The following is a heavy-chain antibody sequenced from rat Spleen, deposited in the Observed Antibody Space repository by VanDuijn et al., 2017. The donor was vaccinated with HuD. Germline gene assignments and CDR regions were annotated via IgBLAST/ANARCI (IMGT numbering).Heavy chain of an antibody. Sequence: EVQLQESGPGPVKPSQSLSLTCSVTGYSITNNYWGWIRKFPGSKLEWMGYINSAGSTNYNPSLKSRISITRDTSKNQFFLQVNSVTTEDTATYYCARSEGVHYYLPFADWGQGTLVTVSS. J-gene: IGHJ3*01. D-gene: IGHD1-1*01. V-gene: IGHV3-3*01. CDR1: GYSITNNY. CDR3: ARSEGVHYYLPFAD. CDR2: INSAGST.